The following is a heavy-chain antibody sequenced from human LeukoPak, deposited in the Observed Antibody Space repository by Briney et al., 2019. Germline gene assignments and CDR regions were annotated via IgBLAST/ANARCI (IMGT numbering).Heavy chain of an antibody. D-gene: IGHD5-12*01. CDR3: AKTLDVDIVVTIRPHAFDI. J-gene: IGHJ3*02. Sequence: GGSLRLSCAASGFTFSSYAMSWVRQAPGKGLEWVSAISGSGGSTYYADSVKGRFTISRDNSKNTLYLQMNSLRAEDTAVYYCAKTLDVDIVVTIRPHAFDIWGQGTMVTVSS. CDR1: GFTFSSYA. CDR2: ISGSGGST. V-gene: IGHV3-23*01.